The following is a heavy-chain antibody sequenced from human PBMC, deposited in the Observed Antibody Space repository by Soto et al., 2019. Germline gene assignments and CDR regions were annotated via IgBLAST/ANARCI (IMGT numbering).Heavy chain of an antibody. D-gene: IGHD3-22*01. Sequence: EVQLVESGGGLVQPGGSLRLSCAASGFSFSNCWMSWVRQAPGKGLEWVANIKQDRSETYYGYSVKGRFTISRDNAKNSLYLQMNSLRAEDTAVYYCARGIDNYDSSGYIWGQGTLVTVSS. CDR3: ARGIDNYDSSGYI. J-gene: IGHJ4*02. CDR1: GFSFSNCW. CDR2: IKQDRSET. V-gene: IGHV3-7*03.